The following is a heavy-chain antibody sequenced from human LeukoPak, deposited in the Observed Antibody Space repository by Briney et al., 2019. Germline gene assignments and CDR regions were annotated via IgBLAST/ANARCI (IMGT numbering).Heavy chain of an antibody. CDR3: ARGVRTRLRFLEWLLYRPGFYMDV. V-gene: IGHV4-4*02. CDR1: GGSISSSNW. CDR2: IYHSGST. Sequence: SETLSLTCAVSGGSISSSNWWSWVRQPPGKGLEWIGEIYHSGSTNYNPSLKSRVTISVDKSKNQFSLKLSSVTAADMAVYYCARGVRTRLRFLEWLLYRPGFYMDVWGKGTTVTVSS. J-gene: IGHJ6*03. D-gene: IGHD3-3*01.